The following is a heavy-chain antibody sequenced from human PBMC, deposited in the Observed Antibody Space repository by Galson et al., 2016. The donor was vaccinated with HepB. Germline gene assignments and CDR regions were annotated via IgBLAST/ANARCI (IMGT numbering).Heavy chain of an antibody. CDR3: ARDILWFGELTRVYYFDY. Sequence: SLRLSCAASGFTFSSYPMNWVRQAPGKGLEWVSSISSSSSYIHYADSVKGRFTISRDNAKNSLYLQMNSLRAEDTAVYYCARDILWFGELTRVYYFDYWGQGTLVTVSS. J-gene: IGHJ4*02. D-gene: IGHD3-10*01. V-gene: IGHV3-21*01. CDR1: GFTFSSYP. CDR2: ISSSSSYI.